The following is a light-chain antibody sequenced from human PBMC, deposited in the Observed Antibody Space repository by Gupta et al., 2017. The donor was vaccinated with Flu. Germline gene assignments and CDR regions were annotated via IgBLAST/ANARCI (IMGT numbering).Light chain of an antibody. Sequence: RITSCGAGSSSNIGSNYVYRYQQRPATDPNLSIYRNKQRPSGVPDRGSGSKSGTSASMASSGLRSEDEADYEWAAWNDSLSGWVFGGGTKLTVL. CDR2: RNK. V-gene: IGLV1-47*01. J-gene: IGLJ3*02. CDR1: SSNIGSNY. CDR3: AAWNDSLSGWV.